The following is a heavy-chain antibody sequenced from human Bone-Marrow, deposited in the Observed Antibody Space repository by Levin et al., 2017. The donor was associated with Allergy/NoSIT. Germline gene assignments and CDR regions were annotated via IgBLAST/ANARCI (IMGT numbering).Heavy chain of an antibody. CDR1: GYNFTDYY. V-gene: IGHV1-2*02. Sequence: ASVKVSCKASGYNFTDYYIHWVRLAPGQGLEWMGWITPDIGGTKYAQKYQDRVTMSRDTSISTAYMELNSLKSDDTAVYFCVREYSTTWERDFDCWGQGTLVAVSS. J-gene: IGHJ4*02. D-gene: IGHD2-2*01. CDR2: ITPDIGGT. CDR3: VREYSTTWERDFDC.